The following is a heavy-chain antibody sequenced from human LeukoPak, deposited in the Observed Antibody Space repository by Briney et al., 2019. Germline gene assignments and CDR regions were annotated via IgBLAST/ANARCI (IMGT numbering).Heavy chain of an antibody. CDR1: GFTFSSYA. J-gene: IGHJ5*02. CDR3: ARDSSSWYNWFDP. Sequence: GGSLRLSCAASGFTFSSYAMHWVRQAPGKGLEWVAVISYDGSNKYYADSVKGRFTISRDNSKNTLYLQMNSLRAEDTAVYYCARDSSSWYNWFDPWGQGTLVTVSS. D-gene: IGHD6-13*01. CDR2: ISYDGSNK. V-gene: IGHV3-30*04.